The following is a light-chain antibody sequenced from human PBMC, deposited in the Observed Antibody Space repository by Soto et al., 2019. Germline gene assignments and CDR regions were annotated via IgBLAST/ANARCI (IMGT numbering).Light chain of an antibody. CDR2: GAS. Sequence: SQSPCTLSLSPGERETPHCSSIQSVRSSNLARYQQKPGQPPRLLIYGASSTAADIPDRFSGSGSGTDFTLTISTLQSEDFAVYYCQQYNNWPQITFGQGTRLEIK. J-gene: IGKJ5*01. CDR1: QSVRSSN. V-gene: IGKV3D-15*01. CDR3: QQYNNWPQIT.